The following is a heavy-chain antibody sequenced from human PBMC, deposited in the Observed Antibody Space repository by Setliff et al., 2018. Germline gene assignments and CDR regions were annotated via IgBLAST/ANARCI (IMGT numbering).Heavy chain of an antibody. V-gene: IGHV4-4*02. D-gene: IGHD2-15*01. CDR2: IYQSGTT. CDR3: ARENGYCSGGACYFMFDY. CDR1: GESIRSNNW. J-gene: IGHJ4*02. Sequence: SETLSLTCTVSGESIRSNNWWNWVRQPPGKGLEWIGDIYQSGTTNYNPSLKSRVTMSVDKSRNQFSLRLTSVTAADTAMYYCARENGYCSGGACYFMFDYWGQGTLVTVSS.